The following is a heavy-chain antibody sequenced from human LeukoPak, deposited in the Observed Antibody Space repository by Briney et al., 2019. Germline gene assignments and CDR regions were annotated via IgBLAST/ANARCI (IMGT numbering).Heavy chain of an antibody. Sequence: GSSVKVSCKASGGTFSSYAISWVRQAPGQGLEWMGGIIPIFGTANYAQMFQGRVTITADESTSTAYMELSSLRPEDTAVYYCASGGSGSSVYYFDYWGQGTLVTVSS. CDR1: GGTFSSYA. CDR2: IIPIFGTA. CDR3: ASGGSGSSVYYFDY. J-gene: IGHJ4*02. V-gene: IGHV1-69*01. D-gene: IGHD3-10*01.